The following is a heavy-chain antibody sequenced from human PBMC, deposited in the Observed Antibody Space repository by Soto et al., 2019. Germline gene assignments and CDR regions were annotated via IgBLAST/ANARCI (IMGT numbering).Heavy chain of an antibody. J-gene: IGHJ5*02. CDR1: GFTFSSYW. CDR3: ARDLYYYGRGGEAYNWFDP. CDR2: IKQDGSEK. Sequence: EVQLVESGGGLVQPGGSLRLSCAASGFTFSSYWMSWVRQAPGKGLEWVANIKQDGSEKYYVDSVKGRFTISRDNAKNSLYLQMNSLRAEDTAVYYCARDLYYYGRGGEAYNWFDPWGQGILVTVSS. D-gene: IGHD3-10*01. V-gene: IGHV3-7*05.